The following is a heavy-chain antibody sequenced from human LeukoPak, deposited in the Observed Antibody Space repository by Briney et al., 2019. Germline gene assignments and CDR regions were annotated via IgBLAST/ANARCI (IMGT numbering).Heavy chain of an antibody. CDR1: GYTFTGYY. V-gene: IGHV1-2*02. D-gene: IGHD2-15*01. Sequence: ASVKVSCKASGYTFTGYYMHWVRQAPGQGLEWMGGINPNSGGTNYAQKFQGRVTMTRDTSTSTAYMELSRLRSDDTAVYYCAGEEGYCSGGSCYTPPYNWFDPWGQGTLVTVSS. J-gene: IGHJ5*02. CDR2: INPNSGGT. CDR3: AGEEGYCSGGSCYTPPYNWFDP.